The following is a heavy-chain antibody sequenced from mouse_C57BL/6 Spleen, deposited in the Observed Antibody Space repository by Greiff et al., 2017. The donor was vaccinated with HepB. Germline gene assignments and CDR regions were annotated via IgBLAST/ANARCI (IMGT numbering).Heavy chain of an antibody. CDR2: ISYDGSN. J-gene: IGHJ1*03. Sequence: ESGPGLVKPSQSLSLTCSVTGYSITSGYYWNWIRQFPGNKLEWMGYISYDGSNNYNPSLKNRISITRDTSKNQFFLKLNSVTTEDTATYYCARVGANWDVWYFDVWGTGTTVTVSS. CDR3: ARVGANWDVWYFDV. V-gene: IGHV3-6*01. D-gene: IGHD4-1*01. CDR1: GYSITSGYY.